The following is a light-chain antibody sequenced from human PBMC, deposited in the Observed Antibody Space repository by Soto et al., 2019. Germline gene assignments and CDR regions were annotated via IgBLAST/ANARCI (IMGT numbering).Light chain of an antibody. CDR1: QSLLYGDGNTY. J-gene: IGKJ2*01. Sequence: DVVMTQSPLSLPVTLGQPASISCRSSQSLLYGDGNTYLNWFHQRPGQSPRRLIYKVSNRDSGVPDRFSGSGSGTDFTLKISRVEAEDVGVYYCMEGTHWPLYAFGQGTKLEIK. CDR2: KVS. V-gene: IGKV2-30*01. CDR3: MEGTHWPLYA.